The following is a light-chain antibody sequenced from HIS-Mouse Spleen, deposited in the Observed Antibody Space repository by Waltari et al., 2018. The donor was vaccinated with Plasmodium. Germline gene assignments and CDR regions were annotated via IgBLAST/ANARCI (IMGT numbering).Light chain of an antibody. V-gene: IGLV3-1*01. Sequence: SYELTQPPAVSVSPGQTASITCSGDKLADKYACWYRQKPGQSPVLVIYQDTKRPSGIPERFSGSNSGNTATLTISGTQAMDEADYYCQAWDSSTVVFGGGTKLTVL. CDR3: QAWDSSTVV. CDR1: KLADKY. CDR2: QDT. J-gene: IGLJ2*01.